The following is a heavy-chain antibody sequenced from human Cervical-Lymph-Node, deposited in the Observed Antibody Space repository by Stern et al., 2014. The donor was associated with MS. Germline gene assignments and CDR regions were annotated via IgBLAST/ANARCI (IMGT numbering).Heavy chain of an antibody. J-gene: IGHJ6*02. CDR3: ARVGGGLDV. CDR1: GGSFNSANFH. CDR2: LHSSGHT. Sequence: QLQLQESGPGLVKPSQTLALTCTVSGGSFNSANFHWTWVRQPAGKGLEWIGRLHSSGHTNYKPSLKSRVTISFDAPHNQFSLNLPSVTAADTAVYFCARVGGGLDVWGQGTTVAVSS. D-gene: IGHD3-16*01. V-gene: IGHV4-61*02.